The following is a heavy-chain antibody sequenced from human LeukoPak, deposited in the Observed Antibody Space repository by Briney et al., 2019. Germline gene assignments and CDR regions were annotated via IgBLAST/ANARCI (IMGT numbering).Heavy chain of an antibody. CDR1: GYSMRSGYY. D-gene: IGHD2-2*01. J-gene: IGHJ6*03. CDR2: IYHSGST. CDR3: ARSLIVVVPAGRGSRYFYMDV. V-gene: IGHV4-38-2*02. Sequence: PSETLSLTCTVSGYSMRSGYYWGWIRLAPGKGLEWIGSIYHSGSTYYNLSLRGRVIMSVDTSKNQFSLKVNSVTAADTAIYYCARSLIVVVPAGRGSRYFYMDVWGRGTTVAVSS.